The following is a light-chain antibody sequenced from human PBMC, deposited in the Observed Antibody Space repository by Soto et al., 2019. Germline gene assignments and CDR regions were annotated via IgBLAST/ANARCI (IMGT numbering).Light chain of an antibody. CDR2: DVT. Sequence: QSALTQPASVSGSPGQSITISFTGTSSDVGGYKYVSWYQQHPDKAPKLIIYDVTNRPSGISNRFSGSKSGNTASLTISGLQAEDEADYYCSSYTSSSSYVFGTGTKLTVL. J-gene: IGLJ1*01. V-gene: IGLV2-14*01. CDR3: SSYTSSSSYV. CDR1: SSDVGGYKY.